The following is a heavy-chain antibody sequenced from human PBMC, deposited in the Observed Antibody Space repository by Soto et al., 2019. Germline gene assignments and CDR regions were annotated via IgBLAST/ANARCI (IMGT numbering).Heavy chain of an antibody. V-gene: IGHV3-33*01. J-gene: IGHJ4*02. CDR1: GLLFSRFG. Sequence: QVQLVESGGGVVQPGTSLRLSCAASGLLFSRFGMHWVRQAPGKGLEWVAVIVNDGWRKDYADSVRGRFTISRDNSRNTLFLEMSSLRVEDTAIYHCARDDEYDDNGLDYWGQGTLVTVSS. CDR3: ARDDEYDDNGLDY. CDR2: IVNDGWRK. D-gene: IGHD1-1*01.